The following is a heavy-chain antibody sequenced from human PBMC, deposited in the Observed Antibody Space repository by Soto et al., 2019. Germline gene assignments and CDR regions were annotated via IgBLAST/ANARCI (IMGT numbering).Heavy chain of an antibody. Sequence: ASVKVSCKASGYTFTSYYMHWVRQAPGQGLEWMGIINPSGGSTSYAQKFQGRVTMTRDTSISTAYMELSRLRSDDTAVYYCARLGVVPAAHDAFDIWGQGTMVTVS. CDR3: ARLGVVPAAHDAFDI. D-gene: IGHD2-2*01. J-gene: IGHJ3*02. CDR2: INPSGGST. CDR1: GYTFTSYY. V-gene: IGHV1-46*01.